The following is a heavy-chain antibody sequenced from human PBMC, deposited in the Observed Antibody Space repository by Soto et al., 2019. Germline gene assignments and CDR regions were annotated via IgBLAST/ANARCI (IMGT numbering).Heavy chain of an antibody. J-gene: IGHJ4*02. Sequence: GGSLRLSCAASGFTFSNAWMNWVRQAPGKGLEWVGRIKSKTDGGTTDYAAPVKGRFTISRDDSKNTLYLQMNSLKTEDTAVYYCTTSPASYYYDSSGYYYADDYWGQGTLVTVSS. CDR3: TTSPASYYYDSSGYYYADDY. D-gene: IGHD3-22*01. CDR1: GFTFSNAW. V-gene: IGHV3-15*07. CDR2: IKSKTDGGTT.